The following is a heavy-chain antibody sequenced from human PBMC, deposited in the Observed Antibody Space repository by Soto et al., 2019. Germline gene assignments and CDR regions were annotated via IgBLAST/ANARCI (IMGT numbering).Heavy chain of an antibody. CDR3: THVETTVTKL. J-gene: IGHJ4*02. V-gene: IGHV2-5*02. Sequence: QITLKESGPTLVKPTQTLTLTCTFSGFSLSTSGVGVGWIRQPPGKALEWLALIYWDDDKRYTPSLKSRLTITKDTSKNQVVLTMTNMDPVDTGTDYCTHVETTVTKLWGQGTLVTVSS. CDR1: GFSLSTSGVG. CDR2: IYWDDDK. D-gene: IGHD4-17*01.